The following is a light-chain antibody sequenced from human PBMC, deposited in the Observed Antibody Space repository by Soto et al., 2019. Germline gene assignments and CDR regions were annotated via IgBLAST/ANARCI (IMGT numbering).Light chain of an antibody. Sequence: QSVLTQPPSVSGAPGQRVTISCTGSRSNIGAGYEVHWFQQLPGTAPKLLIYGNTNRPSGVPDRFSGSKSGTSASLAITGLQAEDEADYYCQSYDSSLSGVLFGGGTKVTVL. J-gene: IGLJ2*01. CDR2: GNT. CDR3: QSYDSSLSGVL. V-gene: IGLV1-40*01. CDR1: RSNIGAGYE.